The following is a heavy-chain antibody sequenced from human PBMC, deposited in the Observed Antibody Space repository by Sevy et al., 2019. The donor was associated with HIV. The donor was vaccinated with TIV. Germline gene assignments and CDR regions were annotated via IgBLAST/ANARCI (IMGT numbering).Heavy chain of an antibody. Sequence: GGSLRLSCAASGFTFSSFGMHWVRQAPGKGLEWVAVIWFDGSNTYYADSVKGRFTTSRDIAKNPLHLQMNSLRAEDTAVYYCARDLEFYDSGDYGPAFMPDFWGHGTLVTVSS. CDR1: GFTFSSFG. J-gene: IGHJ4*01. CDR3: ARDLEFYDSGDYGPAFMPDF. V-gene: IGHV3-33*01. D-gene: IGHD4-17*01. CDR2: IWFDGSNT.